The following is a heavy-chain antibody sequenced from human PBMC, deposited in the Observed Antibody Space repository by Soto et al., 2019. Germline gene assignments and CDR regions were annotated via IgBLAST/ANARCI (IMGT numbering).Heavy chain of an antibody. CDR3: ARVGLRTQPLGV. CDR1: GGTFSSYA. D-gene: IGHD3-16*01. V-gene: IGHV1-69*06. Sequence: ASVKVSCKASGGTFSSYAISWVRQAPGQGLEWMGGIIPIFGTANCAQKFQGRVTITADKSTSTAYMELSSLRSEDTAVYYCARVGLRTQPLGVWGQGTTVTVSS. CDR2: IIPIFGTA. J-gene: IGHJ6*02.